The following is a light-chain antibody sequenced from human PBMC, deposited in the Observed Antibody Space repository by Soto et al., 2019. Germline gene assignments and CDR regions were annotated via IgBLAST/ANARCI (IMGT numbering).Light chain of an antibody. CDR2: DVS. J-gene: IGLJ2*01. V-gene: IGLV2-14*03. CDR3: TSYTSSTPVV. CDR1: SSDVGGYNY. Sequence: QSALTQPASVSGSPGQSITISCTGTSSDVGGYNYVSWYQQHPVKAPKLMIYDVSNRPSGVSNRFSGSKSGNTASLTISGLQAEDEADYYCTSYTSSTPVVFGGGTKLTVL.